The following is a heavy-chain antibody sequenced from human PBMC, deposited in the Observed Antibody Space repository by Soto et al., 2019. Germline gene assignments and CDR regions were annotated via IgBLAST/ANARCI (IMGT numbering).Heavy chain of an antibody. CDR1: GDTFKNCV. D-gene: IGHD2-8*01. CDR3: AAERGFGKVYVV. J-gene: IGHJ6*02. CDR2: IIPLFGTT. V-gene: IGHV1-69*01. Sequence: QVQVVQSGVEVRRPGSSVKVSCKASGDTFKNCVISWVRQAPGQGLEWMGGIIPLFGTTDFAQRYQGRLTITSDESTTTAEMELGRLRSEDTAPYYGAAERGFGKVYVVWGQGTTVIVSS.